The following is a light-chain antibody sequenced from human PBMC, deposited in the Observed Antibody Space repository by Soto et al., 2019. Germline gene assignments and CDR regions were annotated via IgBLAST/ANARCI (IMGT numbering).Light chain of an antibody. CDR2: DAS. J-gene: IGKJ4*01. CDR1: QTVRNNY. Sequence: EFVLTQSPGTQSLSPGERATLSSRASQTVRNNYLAWYQQKPGQAPRLLIYDASSRATGIPDRFSGGGSGTDFTLTISRLEPEDFAVYYCQQFSSYPLTFGGGTKVDIK. CDR3: QQFSSYPLT. V-gene: IGKV3-20*01.